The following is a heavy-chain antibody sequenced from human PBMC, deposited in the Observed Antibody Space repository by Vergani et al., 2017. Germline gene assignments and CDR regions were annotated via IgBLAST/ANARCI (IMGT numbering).Heavy chain of an antibody. Sequence: EVQLVETGGGLIQPGGSLRLSCAASGFTVSSNYMSWVRQAPGKGLEWVSSISSSSSYIYYADSVKGRFTISRDNAKNSLYLQMNSLRAEDTAVYYCARDGGYSGYDSYFDYWGQGTLVTVSS. D-gene: IGHD5-12*01. CDR1: GFTVSSNY. CDR3: ARDGGYSGYDSYFDY. V-gene: IGHV3-21*01. J-gene: IGHJ4*02. CDR2: ISSSSSYI.